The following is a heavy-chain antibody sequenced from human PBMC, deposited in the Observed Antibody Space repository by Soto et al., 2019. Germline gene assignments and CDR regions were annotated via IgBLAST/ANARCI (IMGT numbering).Heavy chain of an antibody. D-gene: IGHD2-2*01. Sequence: GGSLRLSCAASGFTFSSYWMHWVRQAPGKGLVWVSRINSDGSSTSYADSVKGRFTISRDNAKNTLYLQMNSLRAEDTAVYYCARDPDIVVVPAASYYYYGMDVWGQGTTVTVSS. J-gene: IGHJ6*02. CDR3: ARDPDIVVVPAASYYYYGMDV. V-gene: IGHV3-74*01. CDR1: GFTFSSYW. CDR2: INSDGSST.